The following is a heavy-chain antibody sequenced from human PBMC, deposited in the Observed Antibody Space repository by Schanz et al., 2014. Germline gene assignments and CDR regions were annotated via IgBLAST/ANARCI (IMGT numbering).Heavy chain of an antibody. CDR3: ARENLNWEAFDI. CDR2: IRNDGNNK. J-gene: IGHJ3*02. D-gene: IGHD7-27*01. CDR1: GFTFSFSG. V-gene: IGHV3-30*02. Sequence: QVQLVESGGGVVQRGGSLRLSCAASGFTFSFSGMQWVRQAPGKGLEWVAFIRNDGNNKYYADSVKGRFTISRDNAKNSLYLEMTSLRGEDTAVYYCARENLNWEAFDIWGQGTVVTVSS.